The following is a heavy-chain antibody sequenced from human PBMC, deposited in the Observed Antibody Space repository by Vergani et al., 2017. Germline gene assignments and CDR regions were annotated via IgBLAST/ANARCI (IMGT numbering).Heavy chain of an antibody. CDR3: AKDRENHYYYYYMDV. J-gene: IGHJ6*03. CDR2: ISGSGGST. V-gene: IGHV3-23*04. Sequence: VQLAESGGGRVQPGRSLRLSCAASGFTFSSYAMSWVRQAPGKGLEWVSAISGSGGSTYYADSVKGRFTISRDNSKNTLYLQMNSLRAEDTAVYYCAKDRENHYYYYYMDVWGKGTTVTVSS. D-gene: IGHD1-14*01. CDR1: GFTFSSYA.